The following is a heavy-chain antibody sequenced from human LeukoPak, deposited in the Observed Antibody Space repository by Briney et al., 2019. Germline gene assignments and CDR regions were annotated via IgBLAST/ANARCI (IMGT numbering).Heavy chain of an antibody. V-gene: IGHV3-64*04. D-gene: IGHD7-27*01. CDR3: AKDRTWGLDY. CDR1: GFIFSSYA. J-gene: IGHJ4*02. CDR2: ISSNGGST. Sequence: GGSLRLSCSASGFIFSSYAMHWVRQAPGKGLEYVSGISSNGGSTYYADSVKGRFTISRDNSKNTLYLQMNSLRADDTALYYCAKDRTWGLDYWGQGTLVTVSS.